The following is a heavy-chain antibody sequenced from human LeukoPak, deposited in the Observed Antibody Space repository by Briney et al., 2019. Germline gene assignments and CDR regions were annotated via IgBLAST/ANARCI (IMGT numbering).Heavy chain of an antibody. Sequence: PVKVCCKASGGTFSRYAISWVRQAPGQGLEWMGGIIPIFGTANYAQKFQGRVTITTDESTSTAYMELSSLRSEDTAVYYCARSAHRYCYDSSGYYYSYWGQGTLVTVSS. CDR3: ARSAHRYCYDSSGYYYSY. CDR2: IIPIFGTA. CDR1: GGTFSRYA. D-gene: IGHD3-22*01. V-gene: IGHV1-69*05. J-gene: IGHJ4*02.